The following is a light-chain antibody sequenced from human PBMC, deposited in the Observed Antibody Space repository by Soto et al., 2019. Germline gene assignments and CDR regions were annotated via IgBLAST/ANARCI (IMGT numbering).Light chain of an antibody. V-gene: IGLV2-14*03. J-gene: IGLJ1*01. CDR2: DVS. CDR3: SSYTRSDTYV. Sequence: QSVLTQPASVSGSPGQSIASSCTGTSRDIGAYNWVSWYQQHPGKAPKLMIYDVSYRPSGVSNRFSGSISGNTASLTISGLQAEDEAVYYCSSYTRSDTYVFGSGTKLTVL. CDR1: SRDIGAYNW.